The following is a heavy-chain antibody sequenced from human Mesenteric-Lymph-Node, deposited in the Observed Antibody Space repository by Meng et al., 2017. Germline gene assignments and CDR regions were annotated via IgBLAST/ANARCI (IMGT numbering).Heavy chain of an antibody. J-gene: IGHJ5*02. D-gene: IGHD6-19*01. CDR3: VRSSGWVRTGFDP. Sequence: QPRLQEAGPGLVKASGALSLTCSVSGGSISTSGYYWGWIRQPPGKGLEWIGSIGHSGITYYTPSLKSRVTVSIDTSKSQFSLKLTSVTAADTAVYYCVRSSGWVRTGFDPWGQGTLVTVSS. CDR2: IGHSGIT. V-gene: IGHV4-39*01. CDR1: GGSISTSGYY.